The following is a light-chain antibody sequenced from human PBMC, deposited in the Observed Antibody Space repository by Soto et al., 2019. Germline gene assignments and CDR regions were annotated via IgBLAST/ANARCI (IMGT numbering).Light chain of an antibody. CDR1: GSSIGTNT. Sequence: QSVLTQPPSASGTPGQRVTISCSGSGSSIGTNTVNWYRQLPGTAPKLLIYGNNQRPSGVPDRVSGSKSGTSASLGISGLQSEDEADYYCAAWDGSLNNVLFGGGTKVTVL. J-gene: IGLJ2*01. CDR3: AAWDGSLNNVL. CDR2: GNN. V-gene: IGLV1-44*01.